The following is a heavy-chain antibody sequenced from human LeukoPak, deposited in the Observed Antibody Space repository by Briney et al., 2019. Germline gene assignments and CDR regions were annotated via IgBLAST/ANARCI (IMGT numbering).Heavy chain of an antibody. Sequence: GGSLRLSCAASGFTFSSYAMSWVRQAPGKGLEWVPAISGSGGSTYYADSVKGRFTISRDNSKNTLYLQMNSLRAEDTAVYYCAKVGSSGWSSPFDYWGQGTLVTVSS. CDR3: AKVGSSGWSSPFDY. J-gene: IGHJ4*02. CDR1: GFTFSSYA. V-gene: IGHV3-23*01. D-gene: IGHD6-19*01. CDR2: ISGSGGST.